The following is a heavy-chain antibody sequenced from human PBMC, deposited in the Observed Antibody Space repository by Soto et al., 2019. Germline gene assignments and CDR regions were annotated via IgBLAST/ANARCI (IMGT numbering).Heavy chain of an antibody. CDR3: AKDPPSERMQPDYGMDV. D-gene: IGHD6-13*01. CDR1: GFTFDSCV. Sequence: PGGSLRLSCAASGFTFDSCVMSWVRQAPGKGLEWLSLISGSGRYTDYADPVKGRFTISRDNSKNALYLQMNSLRVEDTAVYYCAKDPPSERMQPDYGMDVWGQGTTVTVSS. V-gene: IGHV3-23*01. CDR2: ISGSGRYT. J-gene: IGHJ6*02.